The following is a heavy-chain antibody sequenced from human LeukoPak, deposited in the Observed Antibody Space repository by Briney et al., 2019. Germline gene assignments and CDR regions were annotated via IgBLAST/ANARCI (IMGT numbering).Heavy chain of an antibody. Sequence: GGSLRLSCAASGFTFSSYAMHWVRQAPGKGLEWVAVISYDGSNKYYADSVKGRFTISRDNSKNTLYLQMNSLRAEDTAVYYCASISFVGSPTDYWGQGTLVTVSS. V-gene: IGHV3-30*04. CDR2: ISYDGSNK. CDR3: ASISFVGSPTDY. D-gene: IGHD3-16*01. CDR1: GFTFSSYA. J-gene: IGHJ4*02.